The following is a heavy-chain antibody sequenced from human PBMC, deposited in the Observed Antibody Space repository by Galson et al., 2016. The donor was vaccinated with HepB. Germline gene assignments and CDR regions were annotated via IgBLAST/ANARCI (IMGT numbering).Heavy chain of an antibody. CDR2: VYSSGRT. CDR1: EFTVSSHY. J-gene: IGHJ4*02. CDR3: ARGSSIFGVVIFDH. V-gene: IGHV3-66*03. D-gene: IGHD3-3*01. Sequence: SLRLSCAASEFTVSSHYMTWVRQAPGKGLDWVSLVYSSGRTDYADSVKGRFNLSRDPSKNTLYLQMNSLRAEDTAVYYCARGSSIFGVVIFDHWGQGTPVTVSS.